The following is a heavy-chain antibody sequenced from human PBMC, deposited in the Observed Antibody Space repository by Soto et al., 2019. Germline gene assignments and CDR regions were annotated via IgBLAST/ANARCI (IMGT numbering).Heavy chain of an antibody. V-gene: IGHV4-59*11. CDR1: GDSFSNHY. CDR2: IFHSGIT. CDR3: ARDRYFYDSRGYYRTLDS. J-gene: IGHJ5*01. Sequence: SQTLSLTCTISGDSFSNHYWTWIRQSPGKGLEWIGYIFHSGITDYNPSVKSRVTISIDKSRNLFSLNLTSVTAADTAVYYCARDRYFYDSRGYYRTLDSWGQGTLVTVSS. D-gene: IGHD3-22*01.